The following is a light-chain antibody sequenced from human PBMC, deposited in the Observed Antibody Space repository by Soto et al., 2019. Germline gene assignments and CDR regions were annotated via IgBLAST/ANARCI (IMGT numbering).Light chain of an antibody. J-gene: IGKJ1*01. V-gene: IGKV3-20*01. Sequence: EIGLTQSPDTLSLFPGERATLSCRASQSVSSTYLAWYQQKPGQARSPLNSAASSTATGTPDRFSGSGFGTAFTLTISRLEPDEFAVYYCQQYGSARWTFGQGTKVEIK. CDR1: QSVSSTY. CDR2: AAS. CDR3: QQYGSARWT.